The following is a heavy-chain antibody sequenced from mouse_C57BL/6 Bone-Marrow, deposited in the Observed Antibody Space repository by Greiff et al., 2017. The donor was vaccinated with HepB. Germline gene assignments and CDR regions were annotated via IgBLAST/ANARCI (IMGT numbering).Heavy chain of an antibody. D-gene: IGHD3-2*02. CDR2: IGLGSGST. CDR1: GYTFTDYS. J-gene: IGHJ3*01. V-gene: IGHV1-77*01. CDR3: ARSGGAWFSY. Sequence: VQLQQSGAELVKPGASVKISCKASGYTFTDYSINWVKQRPGQGLEWIGKIGLGSGSTYYNEKFKGKATLTADKSSSTAYMQLSSLTSEDSAVDFCARSGGAWFSYWGQGTLVTVTA.